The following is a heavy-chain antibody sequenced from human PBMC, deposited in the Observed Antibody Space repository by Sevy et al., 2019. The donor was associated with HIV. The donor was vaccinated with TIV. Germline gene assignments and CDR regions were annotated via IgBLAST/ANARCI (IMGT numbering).Heavy chain of an antibody. CDR3: ARGSIRYYDILTGGFDP. Sequence: GGSLRLSCAATGFTFSSYAMHWVRQAPGKGLEWVAVISYDGSNKYYPDSVKGRFPISRDNSKNTLYLQMNSLRPEDTAVYYCARGSIRYYDILTGGFDPWGQGTLVTVSS. J-gene: IGHJ5*02. CDR2: ISYDGSNK. D-gene: IGHD3-9*01. V-gene: IGHV3-30-3*01. CDR1: GFTFSSYA.